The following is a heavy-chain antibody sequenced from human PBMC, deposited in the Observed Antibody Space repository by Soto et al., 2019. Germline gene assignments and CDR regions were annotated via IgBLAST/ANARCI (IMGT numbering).Heavy chain of an antibody. CDR2: IKQDGSEK. CDR3: ARDTSSGGDFDY. V-gene: IGHV3-7*01. Sequence: GGSLRLSCAASGFTFSSYCMSWVRQAPGKGLEWVANIKQDGSEKYYVDSVKGRFTISRDNAKNSLYLQMNSLRAEDTAVYYCARDTSSGGDFDYWGQGTLVTVSS. D-gene: IGHD6-19*01. J-gene: IGHJ4*02. CDR1: GFTFSSYC.